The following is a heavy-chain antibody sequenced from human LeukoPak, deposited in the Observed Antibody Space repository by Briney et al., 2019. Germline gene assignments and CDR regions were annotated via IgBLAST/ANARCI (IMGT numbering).Heavy chain of an antibody. V-gene: IGHV1-69*13. CDR1: GGTFSSYA. D-gene: IGHD6-19*01. Sequence: GASVKVSCKASGGTFSSYAISWVRQAPGQGLEWMGGIIPIFGTANYAQKFQGRVTITADESTSTAYMELSSLRSEDTAVYYCARALIAVAPFHAFDIWGHGTMVTVSS. J-gene: IGHJ3*02. CDR2: IIPIFGTA. CDR3: ARALIAVAPFHAFDI.